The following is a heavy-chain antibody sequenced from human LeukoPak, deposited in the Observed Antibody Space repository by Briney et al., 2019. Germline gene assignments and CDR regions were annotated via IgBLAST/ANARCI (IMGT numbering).Heavy chain of an antibody. D-gene: IGHD6-6*01. Sequence: GGSLRLSCAASGFTFSDYAMTWVRQAPGKGLEWVSVIYSEGPTNYGDTVKGRFTISRDNSKNTVYLQMNSLRVEDTAVYYCARLASRSYWGQGTRVTVSS. CDR1: GFTFSDYA. V-gene: IGHV3-53*01. CDR2: IYSEGPT. J-gene: IGHJ4*02. CDR3: ARLASRSY.